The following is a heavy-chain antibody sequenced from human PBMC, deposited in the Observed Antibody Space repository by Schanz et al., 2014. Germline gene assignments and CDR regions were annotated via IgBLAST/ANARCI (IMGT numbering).Heavy chain of an antibody. D-gene: IGHD3-22*01. CDR2: ISYDGSEK. V-gene: IGHV3-30*18. J-gene: IGHJ4*02. CDR3: AKSYDTSGYSGFDY. CDR1: GLTFTSNV. Sequence: QLVESGGDVVQPGGSLRLSCSVSGLTFTSNVIHWVRQAPGKGLEWVAVISYDGSEKYYGDSVKGRFTISRDNSKNTLYLQMNSLRTEDTAVYFCAKSYDTSGYSGFDYWGQGTLVTVSS.